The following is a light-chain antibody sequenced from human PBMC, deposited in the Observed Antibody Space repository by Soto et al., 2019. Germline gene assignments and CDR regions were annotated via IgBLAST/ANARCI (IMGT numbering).Light chain of an antibody. J-gene: IGKJ1*01. Sequence: DIQMTQSPSSVSASVGDRVTITCRASQGIGNWLAWYQQKPGKAPKLLIYASSTLQTGVPSRFSCSGSGADFALTISSLQPEDCATYWCLQTSSFPWTFGQGTKVEIK. V-gene: IGKV1-12*01. CDR1: QGIGNW. CDR3: LQTSSFPWT. CDR2: ASS.